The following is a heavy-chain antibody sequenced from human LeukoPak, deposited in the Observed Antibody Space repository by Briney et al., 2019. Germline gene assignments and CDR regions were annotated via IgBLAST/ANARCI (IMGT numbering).Heavy chain of an antibody. D-gene: IGHD3-10*01. V-gene: IGHV1-69*13. CDR1: GGTFTSYA. J-gene: IGHJ5*02. CDR2: IIPIFGTA. Sequence: SVKVSCKASGGTFTSYAISWVRQAPGQGLEWMGGIIPIFGTANYAQKFQGRVTITGDESTSTAYMELSSLRSEDTAVYYCARDVPEERFGDSGWFNPCGQGTLVTVSS. CDR3: ARDVPEERFGDSGWFNP.